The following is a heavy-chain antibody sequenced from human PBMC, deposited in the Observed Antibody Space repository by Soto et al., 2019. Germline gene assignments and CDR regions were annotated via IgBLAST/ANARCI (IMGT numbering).Heavy chain of an antibody. D-gene: IGHD3-10*01. J-gene: IGHJ4*02. CDR2: IIPIFGTA. CDR1: GGTFSSYA. V-gene: IGHV1-69*13. CDR3: AGSITMVRGVTYYFDY. Sequence: GASVKVSCKASGGTFSSYAISWVRQAPGQGLEWMGGIIPIFGTANYAQKFQGRVTITADESTSTAYMELSSLRSEDTAVYYCAGSITMVRGVTYYFDYWGQGTLVTVSS.